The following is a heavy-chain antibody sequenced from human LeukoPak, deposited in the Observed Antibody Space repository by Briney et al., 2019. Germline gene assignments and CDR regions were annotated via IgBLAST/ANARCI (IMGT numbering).Heavy chain of an antibody. CDR1: GGSISSYY. CDR2: IYYSGST. J-gene: IGHJ6*02. D-gene: IGHD3-10*01. Sequence: SETLSLTCTVSGGSISSYYWSWIRQPPGKGLEWIGYIYYSGSTNYNTSLKSRVTISVYTSKNQFSLKLSSVTAADTAVYYCARVMVRGVIMDSYYYYGIDVWGQGTTVTVSS. V-gene: IGHV4-59*01. CDR3: ARVMVRGVIMDSYYYYGIDV.